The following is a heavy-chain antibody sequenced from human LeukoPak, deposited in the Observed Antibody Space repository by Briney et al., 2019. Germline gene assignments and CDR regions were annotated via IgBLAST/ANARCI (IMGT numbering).Heavy chain of an antibody. V-gene: IGHV4-4*07. J-gene: IGHJ4*02. Sequence: SSETLSLTCTVSGGSISSHYWSWIRQPAGKGLEWMGRIYTSENTNLNPSLRSRVTISLDKSKNQFSLKLRSVTAADTAVYYCARGLSSATFFDCWGQGILVTVSS. CDR1: GGSISSHY. D-gene: IGHD2-2*01. CDR2: IYTSENT. CDR3: ARGLSSATFFDC.